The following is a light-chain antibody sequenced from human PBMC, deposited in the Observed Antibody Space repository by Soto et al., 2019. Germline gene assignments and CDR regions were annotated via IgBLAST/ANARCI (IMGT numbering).Light chain of an antibody. CDR3: PTACSSAAL. CDR2: AVS. J-gene: IGKJ1*01. V-gene: IGKV1-39*01. Sequence: DIQMTPSPSSLSASIGDRVTLTCWARKSIGTNLNWDQQRPGKAPKLLIYAVSSLQSGVSSRFSGSGSGTDFTLSINRLQREVFSTYYCPTACSSAALFG. CDR1: KSIGTN.